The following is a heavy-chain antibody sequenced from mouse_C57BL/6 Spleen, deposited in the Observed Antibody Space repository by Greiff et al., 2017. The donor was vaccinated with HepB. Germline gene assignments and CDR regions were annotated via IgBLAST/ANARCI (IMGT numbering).Heavy chain of an antibody. CDR2: IDPNSGGT. Sequence: QVQLQQPGAELVKPGASVKLSCKASGYTFTSYWMHWVKQRPGRGLGWIGRIDPNSGGTKYNEKFKSKATLTVDKPSSTAYMQRSSLTSEDSAVYYCASDYGSSYGFAYWGQGTLVTVSA. D-gene: IGHD1-1*01. CDR1: GYTFTSYW. CDR3: ASDYGSSYGFAY. V-gene: IGHV1-72*01. J-gene: IGHJ3*01.